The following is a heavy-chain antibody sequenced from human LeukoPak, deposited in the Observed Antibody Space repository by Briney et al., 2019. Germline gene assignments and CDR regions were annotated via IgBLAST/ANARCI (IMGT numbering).Heavy chain of an antibody. CDR3: AKVSGIVVVPAALFDY. Sequence: PGGSLRLSCAASGFTFSSYAMSWVRQAPGKGLEWVSAISGSGGSTYYADSVKGRFTISRDNSKNTPYLQMNSLRAEDTAVYYCAKVSGIVVVPAALFDYWGQGTLVTVSS. V-gene: IGHV3-23*01. CDR1: GFTFSSYA. J-gene: IGHJ4*02. D-gene: IGHD2-2*01. CDR2: ISGSGGST.